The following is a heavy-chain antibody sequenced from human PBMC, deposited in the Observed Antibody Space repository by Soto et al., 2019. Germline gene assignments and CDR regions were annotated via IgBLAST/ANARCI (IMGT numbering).Heavy chain of an antibody. CDR3: ATGTQAPVRGYFYH. J-gene: IGHJ1*01. CDR1: GLTFSDAW. D-gene: IGHD3-10*02. CDR2: IKSKTDGGAT. V-gene: IGHV3-15*01. Sequence: EVQLVESGGGLVKPGGSIRLSCAASGLTFSDAWMSWVRQAPGKGLEWVGRIKSKTDGGATDYAAPVKGRFTLSRDDSKHTLYLQMNSLKSEDTAVYYCATGTQAPVRGYFYHSGQGTLVTVSS.